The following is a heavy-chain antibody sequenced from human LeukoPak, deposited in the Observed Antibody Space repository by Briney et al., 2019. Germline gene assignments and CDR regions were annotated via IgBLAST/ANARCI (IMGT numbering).Heavy chain of an antibody. CDR1: GFTFSTYA. Sequence: PGGSLRLSCAASGFTFSTYAMHWVRQAPGKGLEWVAVIWFDGTKKDYADSVKGRFTISRDSSKSTVFLQMNNLRAEDTAVYYCARPYSNYFTWFNPWGQGTLVTVSS. CDR3: ARPYSNYFTWFNP. V-gene: IGHV3-33*08. CDR2: IWFDGTKK. J-gene: IGHJ5*02. D-gene: IGHD4-11*01.